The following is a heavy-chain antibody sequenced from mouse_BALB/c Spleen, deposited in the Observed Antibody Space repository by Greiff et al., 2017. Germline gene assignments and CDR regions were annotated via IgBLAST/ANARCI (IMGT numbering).Heavy chain of an antibody. D-gene: IGHD1-1*01. Sequence: EVQLQQSGTVLARPGASVKMSCKASGYSFTSYWMHWVKQRPGQGLEWIGAIYPGNSDTSYNQKFKGKAKLTAATSASAAYMELSSLTNEDSAVYYCTRLYYYGSSYVDYWGQGTTLTVSS. CDR3: TRLYYYGSSYVDY. V-gene: IGHV1-5*01. CDR1: GYSFTSYW. J-gene: IGHJ2*01. CDR2: IYPGNSDT.